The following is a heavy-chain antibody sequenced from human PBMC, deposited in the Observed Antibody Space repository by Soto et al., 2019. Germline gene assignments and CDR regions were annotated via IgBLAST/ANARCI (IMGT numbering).Heavy chain of an antibody. J-gene: IGHJ4*02. Sequence: QVLLVQSGAEVKKPGSSVKVSYKLSGATFSSYAMSWVRQAPGQGLEWIGGNIPFFGTPNYAQKFQGRVTITADTSTATSYMELSSLRSDDTAVYYCARDKGAYYSHLVYWGQGTLVTVSS. CDR3: ARDKGAYYSHLVY. V-gene: IGHV1-69*06. CDR1: GATFSSYA. CDR2: NIPFFGTP. D-gene: IGHD3-22*01.